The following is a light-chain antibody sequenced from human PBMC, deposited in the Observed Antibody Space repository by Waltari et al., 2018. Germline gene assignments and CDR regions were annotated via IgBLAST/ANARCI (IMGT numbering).Light chain of an antibody. CDR1: SGDVGFYNY. CDR3: NSYTGSSSWV. V-gene: IGLV2-14*03. Sequence: QSALTQPASLSGSPGQSITISCTGTSGDVGFYNYVSWYQQHPGKAPRLIIYDVSEQPPGVSNRFSASKAGNTASLTISGLQAEDEADYYCNSYTGSSSWVFGGGTKLTVL. J-gene: IGLJ3*02. CDR2: DVS.